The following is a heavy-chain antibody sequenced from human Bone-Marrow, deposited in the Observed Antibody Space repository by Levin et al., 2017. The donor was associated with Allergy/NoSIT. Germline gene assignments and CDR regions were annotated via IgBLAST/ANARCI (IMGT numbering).Heavy chain of an antibody. J-gene: IGHJ4*02. Sequence: ASVKVSCKAFGYTFTSCYVHWVRQAPGQGLEWMGVINPSDGYTTYAQRFQGRVTLTTDTSTSTAYMELSSLTSEDTADYYCARDPVDGAFMEDDYFDFWGQGTRVAVSS. CDR3: ARDPVDGAFMEDDYFDF. CDR1: GYTFTSCY. CDR2: INPSDGYT. D-gene: IGHD4-17*01. V-gene: IGHV1-46*01.